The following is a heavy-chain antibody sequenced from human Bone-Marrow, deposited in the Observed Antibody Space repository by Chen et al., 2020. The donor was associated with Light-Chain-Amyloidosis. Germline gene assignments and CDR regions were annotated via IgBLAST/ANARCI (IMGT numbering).Heavy chain of an antibody. J-gene: IGHJ4*02. CDR1: GYTFPNYW. D-gene: IGHD5-12*01. V-gene: IGHV5-51*01. CDR2: IYPDDSAA. Sequence: EVQLEQSGPEVKKPGESLKISCKGSGYTFPNYWIGGVRQMPGKGLEWMGVIYPDDSAARYSPSFEGQVTISSGKSITTAYLQWRSLKAADTAMYYCARRRDGYNVDYWGQGTLVTVSS. CDR3: ARRRDGYNVDY.